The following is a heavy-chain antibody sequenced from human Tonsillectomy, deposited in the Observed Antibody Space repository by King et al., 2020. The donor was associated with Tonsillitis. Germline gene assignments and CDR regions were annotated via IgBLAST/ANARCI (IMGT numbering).Heavy chain of an antibody. D-gene: IGHD3-3*01. J-gene: IGHJ4*02. CDR1: GASVSSTTYY. Sequence: QLQESGPGLVKPSETLSLTCTVSGASVSSTTYYWGWIRQPPGKGLEWIGNIYSSGGTYFNPSLKSRLTMSVDTSSNPFSLTLNSVTAADTALYYCAASSNYDFWSGYYRAPGDFWGQGALVIVSS. V-gene: IGHV4-39*01. CDR3: AASSNYDFWSGYYRAPGDF. CDR2: IYSSGGT.